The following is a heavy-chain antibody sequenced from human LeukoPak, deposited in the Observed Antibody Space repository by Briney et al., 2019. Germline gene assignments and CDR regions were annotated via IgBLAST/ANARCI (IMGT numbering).Heavy chain of an antibody. CDR3: ASSPDYYGSGSYYSS. Sequence: TSVKVSCKASGFTFTSSAMQWVRQARGQRLEWIGWIVVGSGNTNYAQKFQERVTITRDMSTSTAYMELSSLRSEDTAVYYCASSPDYYGSGSYYSSWGQGTLVTVSS. CDR2: IVVGSGNT. D-gene: IGHD3-10*01. J-gene: IGHJ4*02. V-gene: IGHV1-58*02. CDR1: GFTFTSSA.